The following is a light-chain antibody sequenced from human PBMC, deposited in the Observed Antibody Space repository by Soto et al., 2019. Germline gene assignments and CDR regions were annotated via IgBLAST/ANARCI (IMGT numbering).Light chain of an antibody. Sequence: EIVLTQSPGTLSLSPGERATLSCRTSQSVSNNYLAWYQQKPGQAPRLLIYGASSRATGVPDRFSGSGSGTDFTLTISRLEPEDVAVFYCQQYAESPITFGQGTRLEIK. J-gene: IGKJ5*01. CDR2: GAS. CDR1: QSVSNNY. CDR3: QQYAESPIT. V-gene: IGKV3-20*01.